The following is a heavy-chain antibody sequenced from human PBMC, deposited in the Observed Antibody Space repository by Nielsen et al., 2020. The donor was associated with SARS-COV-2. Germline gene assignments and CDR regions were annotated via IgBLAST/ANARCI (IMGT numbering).Heavy chain of an antibody. CDR2: IKQDGSEK. Sequence: GESLKISCAASGFTFSSYWMSWVRQAPGKGLEWVANIKQDGSEKYYVDSVKGRFTISRDNSKKTLYLKMNSLRAEDTAVYYCAKEGILVASFDYWGLGTLVTVSS. CDR1: GFTFSSYW. CDR3: AKEGILVASFDY. J-gene: IGHJ4*02. V-gene: IGHV3-7*03. D-gene: IGHD6-19*01.